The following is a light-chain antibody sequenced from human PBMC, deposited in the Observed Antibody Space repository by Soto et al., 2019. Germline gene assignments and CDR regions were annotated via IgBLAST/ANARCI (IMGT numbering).Light chain of an antibody. CDR1: QSISTW. J-gene: IGKJ1*01. CDR3: QQYNNYWT. Sequence: DIPMTQSPSTLSASVGDRVTITCRASQSISTWLAWYQQKPGKAPKLLIYKAPSLESGAPSRFSGSGSGTEFTLTISSLQPDDFATYYCQQYNNYWTFGQGTKVEIK. V-gene: IGKV1-5*03. CDR2: KAP.